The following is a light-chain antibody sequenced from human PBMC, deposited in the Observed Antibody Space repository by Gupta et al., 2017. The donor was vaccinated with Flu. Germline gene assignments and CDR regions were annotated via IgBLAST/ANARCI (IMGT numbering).Light chain of an antibody. J-gene: IGKJ1*01. Sequence: RSFLSASVGDRVTITCRASQGISNSLAWYQQRPGEVPSLLISVASTLQTGVPSRFSGSGSGTEFTLTISSLQPEDFATYYCQQLNSYPRTFGQGTKVEIQ. CDR1: QGISNS. V-gene: IGKV1-9*01. CDR3: QQLNSYPRT. CDR2: VAS.